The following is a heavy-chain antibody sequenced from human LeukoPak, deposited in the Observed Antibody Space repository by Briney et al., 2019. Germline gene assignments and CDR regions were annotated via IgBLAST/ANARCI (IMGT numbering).Heavy chain of an antibody. Sequence: SETLSLTCAVYGGSFSGYYWSWIRQPPGKGLEWIGEINHSGSTNYNPSLKSRVTISVDTSKNQFSLKLSSVTAADTAVYYCAGPSPLITRIGVPNNWSDPWGQETLFTVSS. CDR3: AGPSPLITRIGVPNNWSDP. J-gene: IGHJ5*02. CDR1: GGSFSGYY. V-gene: IGHV4-34*01. D-gene: IGHD3-22*01. CDR2: INHSGST.